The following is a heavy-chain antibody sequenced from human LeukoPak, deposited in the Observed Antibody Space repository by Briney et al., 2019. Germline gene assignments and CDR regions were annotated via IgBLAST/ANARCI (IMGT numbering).Heavy chain of an antibody. CDR3: ARAGIAAAGKLD. D-gene: IGHD6-13*01. CDR1: GGSISSYY. CDR2: ISSSSSYI. J-gene: IGHJ4*02. V-gene: IGHV3-21*01. Sequence: PSETLSLTCTVSGGSISSYYWSWVRQAPGKGLEWVSSISSSSSYIYYADSVKGRFTISRDNAKNSLYLQMNSLRAEDTAVYYCARAGIAAAGKLDWGQGTLVTVSS.